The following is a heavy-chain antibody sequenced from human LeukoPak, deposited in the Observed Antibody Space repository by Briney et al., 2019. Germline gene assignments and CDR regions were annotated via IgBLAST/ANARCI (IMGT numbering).Heavy chain of an antibody. J-gene: IGHJ4*02. CDR2: INWNGGST. Sequence: PGGSLRLSCAASGFTSHDYGMSWVRQAPGKGLEWVSGINWNGGSTGYADSVKGRFTISRDNAKNSLYLQMNSLRAEDTALYYCARVNYYDGSGYYYFDYWGQGTLVTVSS. CDR3: ARVNYYDGSGYYYFDY. D-gene: IGHD3-22*01. CDR1: GFTSHDYG. V-gene: IGHV3-20*04.